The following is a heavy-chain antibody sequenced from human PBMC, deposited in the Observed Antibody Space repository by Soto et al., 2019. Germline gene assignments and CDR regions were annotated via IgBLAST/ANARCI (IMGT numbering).Heavy chain of an antibody. CDR3: ARSNYDSWTGYFANWFGT. CDR2: IIPILGIA. V-gene: IGHV1-69*02. Sequence: CKTSVYSYSGYISSCGIIKQEQGLEWMGRIIPILGIANYAQKFQGRVTITADKSTSTAYMELSSLRSEDTAVYYCARSNYDSWTGYFANWFGTWGQGTLVTVSS. J-gene: IGHJ5*02. CDR1: VYSYSGYI. D-gene: IGHD3-9*01.